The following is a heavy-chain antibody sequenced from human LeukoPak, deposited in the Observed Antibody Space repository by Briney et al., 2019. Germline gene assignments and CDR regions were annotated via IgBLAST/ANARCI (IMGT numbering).Heavy chain of an antibody. D-gene: IGHD2-15*01. CDR3: AKEHVVVVAAGLFDY. Sequence: GGSLRLSCAASGFTFSSYSMNWVRQAPGKGLEWVSFISSSSSYIYYADSVKGRFTISRDNAKNSLYLQMNSLRAEDTAVYYCAKEHVVVVAAGLFDYWGQGTLVTVSS. V-gene: IGHV3-21*04. CDR2: ISSSSSYI. CDR1: GFTFSSYS. J-gene: IGHJ4*02.